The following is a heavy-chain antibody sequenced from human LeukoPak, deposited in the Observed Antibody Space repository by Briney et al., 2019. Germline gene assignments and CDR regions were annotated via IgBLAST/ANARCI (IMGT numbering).Heavy chain of an antibody. CDR1: GFTFGNCA. D-gene: IGHD6-19*01. V-gene: IGHV3-23*01. CDR3: ANGKSEYSSGWSRGTF. CDR2: LSGSGAIT. J-gene: IGHJ4*02. Sequence: GGSLRLSCAASGFTFGNCAMIWVRQAPGKGLEWVSALSGSGAITYYADSVKGRFTISRDNSKNMLHLQMNSLRAEDTAVYYCANGKSEYSSGWSRGTFWGQGTLVTVSS.